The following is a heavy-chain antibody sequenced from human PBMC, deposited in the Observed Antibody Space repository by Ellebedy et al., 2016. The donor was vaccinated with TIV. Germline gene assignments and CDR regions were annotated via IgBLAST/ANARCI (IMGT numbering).Heavy chain of an antibody. V-gene: IGHV3-64D*06. CDR1: GFTFSSYA. J-gene: IGHJ2*01. Sequence: GESLKISXSASGFTFSSYAMHWVRQAPGKGLEYVSAISSNGGSTYYADSVKGRFTISRDNSKNTLYLQMSSLRAEDTAVYYCVKDRTKTRGYSYGFSSPWYFDLWGRGTLVTVSS. CDR3: VKDRTKTRGYSYGFSSPWYFDL. CDR2: ISSNGGST. D-gene: IGHD5-18*01.